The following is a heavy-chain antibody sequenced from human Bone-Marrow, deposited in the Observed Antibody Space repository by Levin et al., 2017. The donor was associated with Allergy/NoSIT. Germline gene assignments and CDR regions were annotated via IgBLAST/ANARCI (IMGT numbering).Heavy chain of an antibody. V-gene: IGHV3-7*01. CDR1: GFTLSHYY. CDR3: ARGDISDYGSDRAIFDF. CDR2: IKQDASER. J-gene: IGHJ4*02. Sequence: GGSLRLSCGASGFTLSHYYMTWVRQAPGKGLEWVASIKQDASERYYVDSVKGRFTISRDNAENSLYLQMSSLIVEDTAVYYCARGDISDYGSDRAIFDFWGQGILVTVSS. D-gene: IGHD3-10*01.